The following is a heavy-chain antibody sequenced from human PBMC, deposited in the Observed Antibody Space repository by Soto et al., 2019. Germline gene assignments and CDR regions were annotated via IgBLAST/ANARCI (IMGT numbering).Heavy chain of an antibody. CDR3: ARGWRYCSSTSCGSGHYYYGMDV. CDR1: GGSISSYY. Sequence: PSETLSLTCTVSGGSISSYYWSWIRQPPGKGLEWIGYIYYSGSTNYNPSLKSRVTIPVDTSKNQFSLKLSSVTAADTAVYYCARGWRYCSSTSCGSGHYYYGMDVWGQGTTVTVSS. CDR2: IYYSGST. D-gene: IGHD2-2*01. V-gene: IGHV4-59*01. J-gene: IGHJ6*02.